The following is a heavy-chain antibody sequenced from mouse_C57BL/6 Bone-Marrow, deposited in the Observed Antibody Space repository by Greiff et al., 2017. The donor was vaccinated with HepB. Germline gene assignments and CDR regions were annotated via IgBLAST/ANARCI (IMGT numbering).Heavy chain of an antibody. CDR1: GYTFTDYY. V-gene: IGHV1-26*01. CDR2: LNPNNGGT. CDR3: ARCSTLRVAGFAY. Sequence: VQLQQPGPELVKPGASVKLSCKASGYTFTDYYMNWVKQSHGKSLEWIGELNPNNGGTSYNEKFKGKATLTVDKSSSTASMQLRSLTSEDSAVYSCARCSTLRVAGFAYWGQGTLVTVSS. J-gene: IGHJ3*01. D-gene: IGHD5-1*01.